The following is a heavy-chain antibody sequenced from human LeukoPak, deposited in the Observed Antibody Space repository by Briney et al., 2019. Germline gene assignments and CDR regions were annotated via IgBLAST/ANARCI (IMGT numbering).Heavy chain of an antibody. CDR1: GFTFSSYT. CDR2: ISSSSSYI. D-gene: IGHD4-17*01. CDR3: ARVSYSHGDYDRGPVVN. J-gene: IGHJ4*02. V-gene: IGHV3-21*01. Sequence: GGSLRLSCAAFGFTFSSYTMNWVRQAPGKGLEWVSSISSSSSYIYYADSLQGRFTISRDNAKNSLSLQMNSLRVEDTAVYYCARVSYSHGDYDRGPVVNWGQGTLVTVSS.